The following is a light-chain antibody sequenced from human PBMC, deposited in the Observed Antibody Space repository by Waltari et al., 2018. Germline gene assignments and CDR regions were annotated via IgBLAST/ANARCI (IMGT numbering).Light chain of an antibody. CDR3: QERSNWPGGS. CDR1: QSVYSY. J-gene: IGKJ4*01. V-gene: IGKV3-11*01. CDR2: DAS. Sequence: EIVLTQSPATLSLSPGERATLSCRASQSVYSYLAWYQQKPGLPPRLLIYDASSRATGIPARFVGSGSGTDFILTISRLEPEDFAVYYCQERSNWPGGSFGGGTKVEIK.